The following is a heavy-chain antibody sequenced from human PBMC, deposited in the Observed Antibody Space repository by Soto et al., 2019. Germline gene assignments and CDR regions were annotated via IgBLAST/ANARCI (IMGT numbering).Heavy chain of an antibody. Sequence: VAPVKVSCKASGYSLTSYYMHWVRQAPGQGLEWMGITNPSDGSTNYAQKFQGRLTMTSDTSTSTVYMEMSSLRSEDTAMYYCARSYVTSRPIDFWGQGTLVTVSS. CDR1: GYSLTSYY. V-gene: IGHV1-46*01. D-gene: IGHD3-10*02. CDR2: TNPSDGST. CDR3: ARSYVTSRPIDF. J-gene: IGHJ4*02.